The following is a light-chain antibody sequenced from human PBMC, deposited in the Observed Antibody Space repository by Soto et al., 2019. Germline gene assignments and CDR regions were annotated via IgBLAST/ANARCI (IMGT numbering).Light chain of an antibody. V-gene: IGKV3-20*01. Sequence: EIVLTQSPGTLSLSPGERATLSCRASQSVSSSYLAWYQQKPGQAPRLLIYGASSRATAIPDRFSGSGSGTDFTMTISRLEPEDSAVYYCQQYGSSPPWTFGRGTKVDIK. J-gene: IGKJ1*01. CDR1: QSVSSSY. CDR2: GAS. CDR3: QQYGSSPPWT.